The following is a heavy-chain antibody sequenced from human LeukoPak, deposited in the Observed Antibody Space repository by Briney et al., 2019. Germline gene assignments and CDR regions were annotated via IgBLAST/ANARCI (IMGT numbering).Heavy chain of an antibody. D-gene: IGHD6-19*01. CDR1: GGTFSSYA. CDR2: VSAYNGNT. CDR3: ARDAPQWRNAFDF. Sequence: ASVKVSCKASGGTFSSYAICWVRQAPGQGLEWMGWVSAYNGNTNYAQKFQGRVTMTTDTSTSTAYMELRSLRSDDTAVYFCARDAPQWRNAFDFWGQGTMVTVSS. J-gene: IGHJ3*01. V-gene: IGHV1-18*01.